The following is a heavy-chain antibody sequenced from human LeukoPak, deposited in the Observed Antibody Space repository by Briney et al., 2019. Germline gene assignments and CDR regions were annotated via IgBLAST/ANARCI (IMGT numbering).Heavy chain of an antibody. CDR2: IRYDGSKK. V-gene: IGHV3-30*02. Sequence: GGSLRLSCAASGFTFSSYAMHWVRQAPGKGLEWVAFIRYDGSKKFYADSVKGRFTISRDNSKNTLYLQMYSLRAEDTAVYYCARDPSSGWYLKGWFDPWGQGTLVTVSS. CDR1: GFTFSSYA. CDR3: ARDPSSGWYLKGWFDP. J-gene: IGHJ5*02. D-gene: IGHD6-19*01.